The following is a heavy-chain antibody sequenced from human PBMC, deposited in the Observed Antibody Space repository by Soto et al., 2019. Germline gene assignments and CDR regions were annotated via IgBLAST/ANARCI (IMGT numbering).Heavy chain of an antibody. V-gene: IGHV1-8*01. D-gene: IGHD3-3*01. CDR3: ARDHYDFIGTNMDV. CDR1: GYTFTSYD. J-gene: IGHJ6*03. Sequence: ASVKVSCKASGYTFTSYDSNWVRQTTGQGLEWMGWMNPNSGNTGYAQKFQGRVTMTRNTSISTAYMELSSLRSEDTAVYYCARDHYDFIGTNMDVWGKGTTVTVSS. CDR2: MNPNSGNT.